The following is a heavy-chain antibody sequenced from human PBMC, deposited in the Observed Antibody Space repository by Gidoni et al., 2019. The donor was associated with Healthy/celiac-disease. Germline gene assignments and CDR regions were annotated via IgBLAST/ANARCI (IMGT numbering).Heavy chain of an antibody. J-gene: IGHJ4*02. CDR2: ISGSGGST. Sequence: EVQPLESGGCLVQPGGSLRLSCAASGFPFSSYAMSWVRQAPGKGLEWVSAISGSGGSTYYADSVKGRFTISRDNSKNTLYLQMNSLRAEDTAVYYCAKNGDSTSSVDYWGQGTLVTVSS. V-gene: IGHV3-23*01. D-gene: IGHD3-22*01. CDR3: AKNGDSTSSVDY. CDR1: GFPFSSYA.